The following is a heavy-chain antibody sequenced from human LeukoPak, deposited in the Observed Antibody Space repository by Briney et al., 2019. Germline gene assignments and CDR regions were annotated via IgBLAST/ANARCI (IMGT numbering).Heavy chain of an antibody. J-gene: IGHJ4*02. CDR1: GFTFSYYS. CDR2: ISLSSSAI. CDR3: AREVYYGSGRRFDY. D-gene: IGHD3-10*01. Sequence: GSLILSCAASGFTFSYYSMHWVRHAAGKGLGWISYISLSSSAIYYADFVEGRFTISRDNGKNSLFLQMNSLRAEDTAVYYCAREVYYGSGRRFDYWGQGTLVTVSS. V-gene: IGHV3-48*01.